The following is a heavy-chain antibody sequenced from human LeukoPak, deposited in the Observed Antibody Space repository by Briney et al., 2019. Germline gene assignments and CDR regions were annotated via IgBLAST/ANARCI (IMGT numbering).Heavy chain of an antibody. V-gene: IGHV3-7*01. CDR2: IKQDGSEK. J-gene: IGHJ4*02. CDR1: GFTFSSYW. Sequence: GGSLRLSCAASGFTFSSYWMSWVRQAPGKGLEWVANIKQDGSEKYYVDSVKGRFTISRDNSKNTLYLQMNSPRAEDTAVYYCARDGPYYDFWSGYFDYWGQGTLVTVSS. D-gene: IGHD3-3*01. CDR3: ARDGPYYDFWSGYFDY.